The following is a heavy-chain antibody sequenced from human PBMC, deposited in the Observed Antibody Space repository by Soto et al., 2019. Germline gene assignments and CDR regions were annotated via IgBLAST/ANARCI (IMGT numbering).Heavy chain of an antibody. D-gene: IGHD3-16*01. CDR3: AIVGFPPFRGDLDY. CDR2: FDPEDGET. V-gene: IGHV1-24*01. CDR1: GYTLTELS. Sequence: ASVKVSCKVSGYTLTELSMHWVRQAPGKGLEWMGGFDPEDGETIYAQKFQGRVTMTEDTSTDTAYMALSSLRSEDTAVYYCAIVGFPPFRGDLDYWGQGTLVTVSS. J-gene: IGHJ4*02.